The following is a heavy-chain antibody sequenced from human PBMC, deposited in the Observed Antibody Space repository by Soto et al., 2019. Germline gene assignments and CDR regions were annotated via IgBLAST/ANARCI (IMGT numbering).Heavy chain of an antibody. V-gene: IGHV3-7*05. Sequence: EVQLVESGGGLVQPGGSLRLSCADSGFTFSSYWMSWVRQAPGKGLEWVANIKQDGNEKYYVDSVKGRFTISRDNAKNSLYLQMNSLRAEDTAVYCCAIVASLAAFYWGQGTLVTVSS. J-gene: IGHJ4*02. D-gene: IGHD6-6*01. CDR1: GFTFSSYW. CDR3: AIVASLAAFY. CDR2: IKQDGNEK.